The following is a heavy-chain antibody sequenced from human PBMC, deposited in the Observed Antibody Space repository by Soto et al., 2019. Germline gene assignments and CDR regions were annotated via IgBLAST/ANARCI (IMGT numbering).Heavy chain of an antibody. CDR3: ARGSGDSSGYSFFDY. V-gene: IGHV6-1*01. CDR1: GDSVSSNSAA. Sequence: SQTLSLTCAISGDSVSSNSAAWNWIRQSPSRGLEWLGRIYYRSKWYNDYAVSVKSRITINPDTSKNQFTLQLNSVTPEDTAVYYCARGSGDSSGYSFFDYWGQGSQVTVS. D-gene: IGHD3-22*01. J-gene: IGHJ4*02. CDR2: IYYRSKWYN.